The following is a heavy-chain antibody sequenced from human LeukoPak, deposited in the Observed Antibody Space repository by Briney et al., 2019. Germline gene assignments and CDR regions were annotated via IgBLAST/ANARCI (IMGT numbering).Heavy chain of an antibody. CDR3: ARDPLY. V-gene: IGHV3-30*01. CDR1: GFTFSSYA. J-gene: IGHJ4*02. CDR2: ISYDGSNK. Sequence: PGRSLRLSCAASGFTFSSYAMHWVRQAPGKGLEWVAVISYDGSNKYYADSVKGRFTISRDNSKNTLYLQMNSLRAEDTAVYYCARDPLYWGQGTLVTVFS.